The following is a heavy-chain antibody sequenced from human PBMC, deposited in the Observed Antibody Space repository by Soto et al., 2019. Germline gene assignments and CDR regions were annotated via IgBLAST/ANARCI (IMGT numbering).Heavy chain of an antibody. CDR2: IKSKTDGGTR. CDR1: GFTFSNAW. CDR3: TTVIPKVKWELGP. D-gene: IGHD1-26*01. Sequence: GGSLRLSCVASGFTFSNAWMSWVRQAPGKGLEWVGRIKSKTDGGTRDYAGPVKGRFTISRDDPENTLYLQMKSLKTEDTAVYYCTTVIPKVKWELGPWGQGTPVTVSS. V-gene: IGHV3-15*05. J-gene: IGHJ5*02.